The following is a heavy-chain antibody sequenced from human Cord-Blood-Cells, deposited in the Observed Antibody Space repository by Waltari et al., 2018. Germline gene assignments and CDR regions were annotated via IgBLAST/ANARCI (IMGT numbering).Heavy chain of an antibody. D-gene: IGHD6-13*01. V-gene: IGHV1-3*01. CDR2: INAGNGKT. Sequence: QVQLVQSGAEVKKPGASVKVSCKASGYTFTSYAMHWVRQAPGQRLEWMGWINAGNGKTQSSQKVQARVTITREPSASPAYMELSSLRSEDTAVYYCARVRAHSSSPSWCDPWGQGTLVTVSS. J-gene: IGHJ5*02. CDR3: ARVRAHSSSPSWCDP. CDR1: GYTFTSYA.